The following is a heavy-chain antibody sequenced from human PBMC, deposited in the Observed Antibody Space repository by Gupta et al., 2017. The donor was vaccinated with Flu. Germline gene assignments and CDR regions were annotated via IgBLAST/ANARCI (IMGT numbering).Heavy chain of an antibody. CDR1: VFTFRSYG. J-gene: IGHJ4*02. V-gene: IGHV3-30*18. CDR3: TKDPDY. CDR2: ISYDGSNK. Sequence: CASSVFTFRSYGMYCCRQAPGKGLEWLAVISYDGSNKYYADSVKGRFIISRDNSKNTVFLQMNSLRPEDTAVYYCTKDPDYWGQGTLVTVSS.